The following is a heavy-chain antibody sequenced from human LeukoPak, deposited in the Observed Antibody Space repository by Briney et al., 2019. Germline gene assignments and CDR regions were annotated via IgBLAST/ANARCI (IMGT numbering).Heavy chain of an antibody. V-gene: IGHV3-48*01. CDR2: ISSSSSTI. CDR1: RFTFSSYS. D-gene: IGHD3-3*01. J-gene: IGHJ4*02. CDR3: ARDLFSYFDY. Sequence: GGSLRLSCAASRFTFSSYSMNWVRQAPGKGLEWVSYISSSSSTIYYADSVKGRFTISRDNAKNSLYLQMNSLRAEDTAVYYCARDLFSYFDYWGQGTLVTVSS.